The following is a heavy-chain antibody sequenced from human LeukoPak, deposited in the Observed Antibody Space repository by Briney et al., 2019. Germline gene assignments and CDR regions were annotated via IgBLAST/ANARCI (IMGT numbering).Heavy chain of an antibody. J-gene: IGHJ3*02. CDR2: ISSNGGST. CDR3: ARSSGWYGSAFDI. Sequence: GGSLRLSCAASGFTFSSYAVHWVRQAPGKGLEYVSAISSNGGSTYYANSVKGRFTISRDNSKNTLYLQTGSLRAEDMAVYYCARSSGWYGSAFDIWGQGTMVTVSS. CDR1: GFTFSSYA. D-gene: IGHD6-19*01. V-gene: IGHV3-64*01.